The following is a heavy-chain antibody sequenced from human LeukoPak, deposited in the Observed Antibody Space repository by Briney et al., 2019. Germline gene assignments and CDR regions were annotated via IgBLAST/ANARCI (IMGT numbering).Heavy chain of an antibody. CDR2: ISSSSSYI. V-gene: IGHV3-21*01. J-gene: IGHJ5*02. D-gene: IGHD6-19*01. CDR1: GFTLSSYS. Sequence: AGGSLRLSCAASGFTLSSYSMNWVRQAPGKGLEWVSSISSSSSYIYYADSVKGRFTISRDNAKNSLYLQMNSLRAEDTAVYYCATPGRRYSSGWYNWFDPWGQGTLVTVSS. CDR3: ATPGRRYSSGWYNWFDP.